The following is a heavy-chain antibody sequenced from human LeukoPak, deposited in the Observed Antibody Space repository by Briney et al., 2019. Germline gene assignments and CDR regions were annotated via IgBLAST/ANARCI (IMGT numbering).Heavy chain of an antibody. Sequence: SETLSLTCAVYGGSSSGYYWGWIRQPPGKGLEWIGSIYYSGSTYYNPSLKSRVTISVDTSKNQFSLKLSSVTAADTAVYYCARRACSSTSCLFDYWGQGTLVTVSS. J-gene: IGHJ4*02. CDR3: ARRACSSTSCLFDY. CDR2: IYYSGST. D-gene: IGHD2-2*01. V-gene: IGHV4-39*01. CDR1: GGSSSGYY.